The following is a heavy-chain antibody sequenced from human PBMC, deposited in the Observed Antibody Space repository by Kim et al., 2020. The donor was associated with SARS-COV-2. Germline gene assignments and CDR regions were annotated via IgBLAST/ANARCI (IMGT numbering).Heavy chain of an antibody. CDR1: GFTFSSYG. Sequence: GGSLRLSCAASGFTFSSYGMHWVRQAPGKGLEWVAVISFDGSNKYYADSMKGRFTISRDNSKNTLYLQVNGLRAGDTALYYCAKGGRMVRALDYWGQGTLVTVSS. V-gene: IGHV3-30*18. CDR3: AKGGRMVRALDY. CDR2: ISFDGSNK. D-gene: IGHD3-10*01. J-gene: IGHJ4*02.